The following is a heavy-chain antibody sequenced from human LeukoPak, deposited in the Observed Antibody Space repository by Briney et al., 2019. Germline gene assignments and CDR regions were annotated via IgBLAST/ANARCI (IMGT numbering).Heavy chain of an antibody. V-gene: IGHV3-48*04. CDR2: ISSPSSAI. Sequence: GGSLRLSCAASGFTFTSYSMNWVRQAPGKGLEWVSYISSPSSAIYYADSVKGRFTIPRDNAKNSLYLQMNSLRAEDTAVYYCVTTDSSGSRANWGQGTLVTVSS. CDR3: VTTDSSGSRAN. J-gene: IGHJ4*02. D-gene: IGHD3-22*01. CDR1: GFTFTSYS.